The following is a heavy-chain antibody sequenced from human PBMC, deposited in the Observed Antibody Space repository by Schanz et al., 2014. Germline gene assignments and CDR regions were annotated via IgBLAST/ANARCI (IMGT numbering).Heavy chain of an antibody. CDR1: EFTFSTDA. Sequence: VQLVESGGGVVQPGRSLRLSCAASEFTFSTDAMSWVRQAPGKGLEWISFINTGSNYINYADSVKGRFTISRDNTKNSLFLQLNSLRADDTAVYYCARNRGSGGQNWYFDLWGRGTLVTVSS. CDR3: ARNRGSGGQNWYFDL. D-gene: IGHD1-26*01. J-gene: IGHJ2*01. V-gene: IGHV3-21*04. CDR2: INTGSNYI.